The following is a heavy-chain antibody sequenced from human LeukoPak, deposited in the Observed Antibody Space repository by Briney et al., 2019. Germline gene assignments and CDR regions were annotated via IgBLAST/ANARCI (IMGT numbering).Heavy chain of an antibody. Sequence: GGSLRLSFAASGLTFSSYRKNWVREAPGKGMGWVANIEQDGGEIHFVDSVKGGFTISRDNAKISLYMQMNSVRVEDTAVYYCARNWSPYDYWGQGTLVTVSS. J-gene: IGHJ4*02. V-gene: IGHV3-7*01. CDR1: GLTFSSYR. CDR3: ARNWSPYDY. CDR2: IEQDGGEI.